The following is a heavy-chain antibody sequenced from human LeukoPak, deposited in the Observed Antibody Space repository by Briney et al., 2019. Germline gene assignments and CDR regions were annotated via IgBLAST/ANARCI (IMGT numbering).Heavy chain of an antibody. D-gene: IGHD4-17*01. CDR3: TITGGTTVTAFDS. V-gene: IGHV5-51*01. CDR1: GYSFTSYG. Sequence: GESLKISCKGSGYSFTSYGIGWVRQMPGKGLEWMGIIYPGDSDTRYSPSFQGQVTISADKSISTAYLQWSSLKASDTAMYYCTITGGTTVTAFDSWGQGILVTVSS. J-gene: IGHJ4*02. CDR2: IYPGDSDT.